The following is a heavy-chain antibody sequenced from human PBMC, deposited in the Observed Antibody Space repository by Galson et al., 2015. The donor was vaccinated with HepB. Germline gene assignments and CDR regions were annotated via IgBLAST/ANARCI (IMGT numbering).Heavy chain of an antibody. CDR1: DFTFTDYG. CDR2: VWYDGSQK. D-gene: IGHD2-2*01. J-gene: IGHJ1*01. V-gene: IGHV3-33*01. Sequence: SLRLSCAASDFTFTDYGMHWLRQTPGKGLEWVAVVWYDGSQKYYADSVKGRFTVSRDNSKSTVYLQLNSLRAEDTAVYYCATGPGNSGAYSTIWFEFFHLWGQGTLVTVSS. CDR3: ATGPGNSGAYSTIWFEFFHL.